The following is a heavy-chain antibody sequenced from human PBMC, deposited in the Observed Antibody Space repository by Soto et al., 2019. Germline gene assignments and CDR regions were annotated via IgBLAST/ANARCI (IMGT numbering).Heavy chain of an antibody. D-gene: IGHD3-10*01. CDR3: ARDYFGSASSD. CDR2: ISGSGSA. J-gene: IGHJ6*02. Sequence: SETLSLTCTVSGGSISSYYWSWIRQPAGKGLELIGRISGSGSASYNPSLKSRVTMSLDTSKNQFSLKLSSVTAADTALYYCARDYFGSASSDWGQGTTVTVSS. CDR1: GGSISSYY. V-gene: IGHV4-4*07.